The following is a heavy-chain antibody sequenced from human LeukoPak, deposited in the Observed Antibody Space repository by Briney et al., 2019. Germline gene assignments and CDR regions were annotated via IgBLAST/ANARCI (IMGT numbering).Heavy chain of an antibody. CDR2: IYYSGST. CDR1: GGSISSYY. CDR3: ARSAGSITIFGVVHAFDI. J-gene: IGHJ3*02. Sequence: PLETLSLTCTVSGGSISSYYWSWIRQPPGKGLEWIGYIYYSGSTNYNPSLKSRVTISVDTSKNQFSLKLSSVTAADTAVYYCARSAGSITIFGVVHAFDIWGQGTMVTVSS. D-gene: IGHD3-3*01. V-gene: IGHV4-59*01.